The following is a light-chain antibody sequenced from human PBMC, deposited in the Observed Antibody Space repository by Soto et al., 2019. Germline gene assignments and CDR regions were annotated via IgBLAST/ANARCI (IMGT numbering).Light chain of an antibody. V-gene: IGKV1-5*03. Sequence: DIQTTQSPSTLTASVGDRVTITCRASESISNWLAWYQQKPGKAPKVLIYKASTLKTGVPSRFSGSESGTEFTLTIKSLQPDDFATYYCQQYNNYPWTFGQGTKVEIK. CDR3: QQYNNYPWT. CDR2: KAS. CDR1: ESISNW. J-gene: IGKJ1*01.